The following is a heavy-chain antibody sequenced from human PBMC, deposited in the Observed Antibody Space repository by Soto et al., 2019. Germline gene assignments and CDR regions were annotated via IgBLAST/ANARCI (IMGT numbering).Heavy chain of an antibody. D-gene: IGHD3-9*01. Sequence: PGGSLRLSCAASGFTFSSYAMSWVRQAPGKGLEWVSAMSGSGGSTYYADSVKGRFTISRDNSKNTLYLQMNSLRAEDMAVYYCPKTRPVFSPLSYFDYWGQGTLVTVSS. CDR1: GFTFSSYA. CDR3: PKTRPVFSPLSYFDY. J-gene: IGHJ4*02. V-gene: IGHV3-23*01. CDR2: MSGSGGST.